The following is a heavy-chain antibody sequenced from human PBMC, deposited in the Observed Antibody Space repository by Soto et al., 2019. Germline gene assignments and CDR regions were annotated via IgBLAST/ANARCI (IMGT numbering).Heavy chain of an antibody. CDR3: AREGPDSSGYYLY. V-gene: IGHV4-30-4*01. D-gene: IGHD3-22*01. Sequence: PSETLSLTCTVSGGSISSGDYYWSWIRQPPGKGLEWIGYIYYSGSTYYNPSLKSRVTISVDTSKNQFSLKLSSVTAADTAVYYCAREGPDSSGYYLYWGQGTLVTVSS. J-gene: IGHJ4*02. CDR2: IYYSGST. CDR1: GGSISSGDYY.